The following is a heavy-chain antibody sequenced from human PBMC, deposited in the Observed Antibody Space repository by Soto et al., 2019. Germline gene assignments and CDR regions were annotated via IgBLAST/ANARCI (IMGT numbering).Heavy chain of an antibody. J-gene: IGHJ5*02. V-gene: IGHV4-34*01. D-gene: IGHD5-18*01. Sequence: QVQLQQWGAGLLKPSETLSLTCAVYGGSFSGYYWSWIRQPPGKGLEWIGEINHSGSTNYNPSLKSRVTISVDTSKNQFSLKLSSVTAADTAVYYCARGRGYSHFGNWFDPWGQGTLVTVSS. CDR2: INHSGST. CDR1: GGSFSGYY. CDR3: ARGRGYSHFGNWFDP.